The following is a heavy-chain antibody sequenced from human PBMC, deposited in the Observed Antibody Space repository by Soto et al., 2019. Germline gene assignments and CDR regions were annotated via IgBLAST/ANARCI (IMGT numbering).Heavy chain of an antibody. D-gene: IGHD3-22*01. J-gene: IGHJ3*02. CDR3: ARGYYYDTSGYYSAFDI. CDR1: GGSISSDY. Sequence: PSETLSLTCTVSGGSISSDYWRWIRQPPGKGLEWVGYVYNNGGTKYNPSLKSRVTISVDTSNNQFSLKLTSVTAADTAVYYCARGYYYDTSGYYSAFDIWGQGTMVTVSS. CDR2: VYNNGGT. V-gene: IGHV4-59*01.